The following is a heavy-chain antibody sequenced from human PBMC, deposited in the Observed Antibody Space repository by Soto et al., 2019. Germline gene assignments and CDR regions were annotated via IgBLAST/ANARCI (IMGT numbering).Heavy chain of an antibody. D-gene: IGHD2-2*01. V-gene: IGHV4-59*08. Sequence: SETLSLTCTVSGGSISSYYWSWIRQPPGKGLEWIGNIYYSGSTNYNPSHKSRVTISVDTSKNHFSLKLRTVTAAGTAVYYCARHSSTSWYFYFDNWGQGTLVTVSS. CDR3: ARHSSTSWYFYFDN. J-gene: IGHJ4*02. CDR1: GGSISSYY. CDR2: IYYSGST.